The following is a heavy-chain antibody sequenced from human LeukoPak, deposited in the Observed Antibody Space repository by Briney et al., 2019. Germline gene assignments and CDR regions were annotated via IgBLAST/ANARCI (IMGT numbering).Heavy chain of an antibody. J-gene: IGHJ1*01. CDR2: INPNSGNT. D-gene: IGHD1-1*01. CDR1: GYTFTTYD. Sequence: ASVKLSCTASGYTFTTYDINWVRQATGQGLQWMGWINPNSGNTAYAQKFQGRITITRNISISTVYMQLSSLRSEDTAVYYCARGRPTAQYFQHWGQGTLVTVSS. V-gene: IGHV1-8*03. CDR3: ARGRPTAQYFQH.